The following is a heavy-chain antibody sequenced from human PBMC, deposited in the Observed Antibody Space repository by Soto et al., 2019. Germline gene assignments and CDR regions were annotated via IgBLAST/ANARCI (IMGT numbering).Heavy chain of an antibody. D-gene: IGHD6-13*01. J-gene: IGHJ6*02. CDR2: ISSSSSYI. CDR1: GFTFSSYS. Sequence: VGSLRLSCAASGFTFSSYSMNWVRQAPGKGLEWVSSISSSSSYIYYADSVKGRFTISRDNAKNSLYLQMNSLRAEDTAVYYCARERAVAAAGTYYYYGMDVWGQGTTVTVSS. CDR3: ARERAVAAAGTYYYYGMDV. V-gene: IGHV3-21*01.